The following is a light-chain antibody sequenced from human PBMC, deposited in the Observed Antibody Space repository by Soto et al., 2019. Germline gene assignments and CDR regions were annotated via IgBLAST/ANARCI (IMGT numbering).Light chain of an antibody. CDR3: QQYNIWCSST. Sequence: DLQMTQSPSSLSASVGDGATIXXRASQSISSYLHSYQQKPGKAPKIXXYAASSMQSGVLSRFSGSRSGRDFTLTIISLQSEDYAVYYYQQYNIWCSSTCGPGTRLENK. J-gene: IGKJ5*01. CDR1: QSISSY. V-gene: IGKV1-39*01. CDR2: AAS.